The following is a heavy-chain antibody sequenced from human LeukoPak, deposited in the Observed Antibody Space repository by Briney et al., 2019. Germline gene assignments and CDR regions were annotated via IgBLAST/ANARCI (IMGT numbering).Heavy chain of an antibody. Sequence: GGSLRLSCSVSGFTFNSYAMTWVRQAPGKGLEWVSGISGSGGSTYYADSVKGRFTISRDNFKNTLYLQMNSLRAEDTAVYYCARGGPLTGEFDYWGQGTLVTVSS. CDR1: GFTFNSYA. J-gene: IGHJ4*02. CDR3: ARGGPLTGEFDY. V-gene: IGHV3-23*01. D-gene: IGHD3-9*01. CDR2: ISGSGGST.